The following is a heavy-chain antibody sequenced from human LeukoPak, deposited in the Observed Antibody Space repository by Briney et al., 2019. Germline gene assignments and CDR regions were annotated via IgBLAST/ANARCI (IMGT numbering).Heavy chain of an antibody. V-gene: IGHV3-7*01. Sequence: GGSLRLSCAASGFTFSSYWMSWVRQAPGKGLEWVANIKQDGSEKYYVDSVKGRFTISRDNAKNSLYLQMNSLRAEDTAVYYCARPAHPLHIVVVTAEFDYWGQGTWSPSPQ. CDR2: IKQDGSEK. CDR1: GFTFSSYW. D-gene: IGHD2-21*02. CDR3: ARPAHPLHIVVVTAEFDY. J-gene: IGHJ4*02.